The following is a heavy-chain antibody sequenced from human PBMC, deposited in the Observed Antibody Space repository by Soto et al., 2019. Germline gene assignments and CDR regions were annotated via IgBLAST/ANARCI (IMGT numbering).Heavy chain of an antibody. J-gene: IGHJ4*02. CDR1: GFTFDDYA. D-gene: IGHD6-13*01. V-gene: IGHV3-9*01. Sequence: EVQLVESGGGLVQPGRSLRLSCAASGFTFDDYAMHCVRQAPGKGLEWVSGISWNSGSIGYADSVKGRFTISRDNAKNSLYLQMNSLRAEDTALYYCAKDIAAAGTKYFDYWGQGTLVTVSS. CDR3: AKDIAAAGTKYFDY. CDR2: ISWNSGSI.